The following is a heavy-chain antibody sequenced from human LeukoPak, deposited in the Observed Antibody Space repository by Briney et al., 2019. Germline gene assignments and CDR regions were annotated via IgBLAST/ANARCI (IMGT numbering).Heavy chain of an antibody. V-gene: IGHV1-18*01. Sequence: ASVKVSCTASGYTFTSYGISWVRQAPGQGLEWMGWISAYNGNTNYAQKLQGRVTMTTDTSTSTAYMELRSLRSDDTAVYYCASVDSGSYYYYYGMDVWGQGTTVTVSS. J-gene: IGHJ6*02. CDR1: GYTFTSYG. CDR2: ISAYNGNT. CDR3: ASVDSGSYYYYYGMDV. D-gene: IGHD1-26*01.